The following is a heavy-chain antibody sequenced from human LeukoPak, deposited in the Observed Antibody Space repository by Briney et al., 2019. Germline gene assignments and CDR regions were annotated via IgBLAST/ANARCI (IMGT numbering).Heavy chain of an antibody. Sequence: SETLSLTCTVSGVSISTHFYYWGWIRQTPGKALEWIGNMYYRGSTYYNPSLNSRVSMSLDTSKNQFSLRLSSVTAADTAVYFCVRSETIWYYLDYWGQGRLVTASS. CDR3: VRSETIWYYLDY. J-gene: IGHJ4*02. CDR1: GVSISTHFYY. D-gene: IGHD1-7*01. V-gene: IGHV4-39*07. CDR2: MYYRGST.